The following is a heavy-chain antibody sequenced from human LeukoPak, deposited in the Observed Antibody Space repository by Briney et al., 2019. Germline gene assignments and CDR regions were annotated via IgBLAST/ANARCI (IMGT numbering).Heavy chain of an antibody. D-gene: IGHD4-23*01. Sequence: ASVKVSCKASAYTLTELSMHWVRQAPGKGLEWMGGFDPEDGETIYAQKFQGRVTMTEDTSTDTAYMEVSSLRSGDTAVYYCATDFRGYGGRVMIFDYWGQGTLVTVSS. CDR2: FDPEDGET. V-gene: IGHV1-24*01. J-gene: IGHJ4*02. CDR3: ATDFRGYGGRVMIFDY. CDR1: AYTLTELS.